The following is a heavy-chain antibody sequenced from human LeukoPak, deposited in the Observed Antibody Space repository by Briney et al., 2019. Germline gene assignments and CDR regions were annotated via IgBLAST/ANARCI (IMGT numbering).Heavy chain of an antibody. CDR1: GGSFSDYY. CDR3: ARDLRLPSRSTPAVPHV. Sequence: SETLSLTCAVYGGSFSDYYWNWIRQSPGKGLEWIGEINHSGTTNYNPSLKSRVTISVDTSKNQFSLRLSSVTAADTAIYHCARDLRLPSRSTPAVPHVWSKGTTVTVSA. V-gene: IGHV4-34*01. CDR2: INHSGTT. D-gene: IGHD6-19*01. J-gene: IGHJ6*04.